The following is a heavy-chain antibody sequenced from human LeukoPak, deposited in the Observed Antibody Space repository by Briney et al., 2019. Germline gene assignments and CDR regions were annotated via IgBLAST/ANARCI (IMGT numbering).Heavy chain of an antibody. J-gene: IGHJ6*03. CDR3: AKFSDSSGYYSYDYYYMDV. D-gene: IGHD3-22*01. Sequence: GGSLRLSCAASGFTFSSYGMHWVRQAPGKGLEWVAVISYDGSNKYYADSVKGRFTISRDNSKNTLYLQMNSPRAEDTAVYYCAKFSDSSGYYSYDYYYMDVWGKGTTVTISS. CDR2: ISYDGSNK. CDR1: GFTFSSYG. V-gene: IGHV3-30*18.